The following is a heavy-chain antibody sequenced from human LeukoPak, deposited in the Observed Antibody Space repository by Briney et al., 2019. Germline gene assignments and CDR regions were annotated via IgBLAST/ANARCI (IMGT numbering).Heavy chain of an antibody. J-gene: IGHJ6*03. V-gene: IGHV1-69*13. CDR1: GGTFSNSA. CDR3: ARGSNCTSATCFTEKDYYYYMDV. D-gene: IGHD2-2*02. Sequence: SVKVSCKTSGGTFSNSAISWVRQARGQRFEWVGGIIPIFGTPTYAQKFQGRVAITADESTSTAYIELSSLRSDDTAVYYCARGSNCTSATCFTEKDYYYYMDVWGKGTAVTVSS. CDR2: IIPIFGTP.